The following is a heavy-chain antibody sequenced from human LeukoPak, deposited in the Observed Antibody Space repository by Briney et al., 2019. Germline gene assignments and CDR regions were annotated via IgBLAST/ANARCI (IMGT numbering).Heavy chain of an antibody. CDR1: GYTFTSYG. J-gene: IGHJ5*02. CDR2: ISAYNGNT. CDR3: ARDRVGGSPGWFDP. Sequence: ASVKVSCKASGYTFTSYGTSWVRQAPGQGLEWMGWISAYNGNTNYAQRLQGRVTMTTDTSTSTAYMELRSLRSDDTAVYYCARDRVGGSPGWFDPWGQGTLVTVSS. V-gene: IGHV1-18*01. D-gene: IGHD2-15*01.